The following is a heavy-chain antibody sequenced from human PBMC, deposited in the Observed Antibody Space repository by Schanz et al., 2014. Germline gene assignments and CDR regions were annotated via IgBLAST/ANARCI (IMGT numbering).Heavy chain of an antibody. Sequence: EVHLLESGGGLVEPGGSLRLSCATSGFSLDIFAVSWVRQAPGKGLEWVSIISGSGGNTYYADAVRGRFTISRDNSKTAVYLQMNSLRAEDTVVYYCAKDADNTAMITDYFDYWGQGTLVTVSS. CDR1: GFSLDIFA. D-gene: IGHD5-18*01. J-gene: IGHJ4*02. CDR2: ISGSGGNT. V-gene: IGHV3-23*01. CDR3: AKDADNTAMITDYFDY.